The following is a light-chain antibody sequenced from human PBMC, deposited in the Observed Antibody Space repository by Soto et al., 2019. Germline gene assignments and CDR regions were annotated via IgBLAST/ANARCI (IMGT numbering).Light chain of an antibody. CDR1: SSDVGSYKS. J-gene: IGLJ3*02. CDR3: CSYAGSYSWV. CDR2: DVS. V-gene: IGLV2-11*01. Sequence: QSALTQPRSVSASPGQSVTISCTGTSSDVGSYKSVSWYQQFPGKAPKLIMYDVSKRPSGVPYRFSGSKSVNTASLTISGLQADDESDYYCCSYAGSYSWVFGGGTKLTVL.